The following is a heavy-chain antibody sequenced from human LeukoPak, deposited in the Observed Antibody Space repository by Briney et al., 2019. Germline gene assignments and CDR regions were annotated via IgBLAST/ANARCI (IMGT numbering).Heavy chain of an antibody. CDR1: GFTFSNYA. CDR3: ASPDMAYYDSSGYYY. Sequence: PGGSLRLSCAASGFTFSNYAMSWVRQAPGKGLEWVSPISDSGASTYYADSVKGRFTISRDNSKNTLYLQMNSLRAEDTAVYYCASPDMAYYDSSGYYYWGQGTLVTVSS. D-gene: IGHD3-22*01. V-gene: IGHV3-23*01. CDR2: ISDSGAST. J-gene: IGHJ4*02.